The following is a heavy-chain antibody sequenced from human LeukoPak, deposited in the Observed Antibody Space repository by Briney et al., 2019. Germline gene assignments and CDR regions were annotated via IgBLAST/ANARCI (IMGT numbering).Heavy chain of an antibody. CDR1: GGSISSYY. Sequence: PSETLSLTCTVSGGSISSYYWSWIRQPPGKGLEWIGYIYYSGSTNYNPSLKSRVTISVDTSKNQFSLKLSSVTAADTAVYYCARHHGGYYFDYWGQGTLVTVSS. CDR3: ARHHGGYYFDY. V-gene: IGHV4-59*08. D-gene: IGHD3-10*01. J-gene: IGHJ4*02. CDR2: IYYSGST.